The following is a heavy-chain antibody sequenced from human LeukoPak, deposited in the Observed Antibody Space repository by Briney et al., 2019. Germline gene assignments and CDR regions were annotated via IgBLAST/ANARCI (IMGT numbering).Heavy chain of an antibody. CDR1: GFTFSTYA. V-gene: IGHV3-11*01. CDR3: APARSGTSSDY. J-gene: IGHJ4*02. D-gene: IGHD1-26*01. Sequence: GGSLRLSCAASGFTFSTYAMSWIRQAPGKGLEWISYISSSGSTIYNADSMKGRFTISRDNAKNSLYLQMNSLRAEDTAVYYCAPARSGTSSDYWGQGTLVTVSS. CDR2: ISSSGSTI.